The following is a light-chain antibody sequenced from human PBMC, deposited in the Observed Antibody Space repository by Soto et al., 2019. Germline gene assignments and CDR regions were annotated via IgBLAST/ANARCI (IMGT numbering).Light chain of an antibody. CDR1: ETISSW. CDR3: QHYNSYSGA. CDR2: KAS. J-gene: IGKJ1*01. Sequence: DIQMTQSPSTLSGSVGDRVTITCRASETISSWLAWYQQKQGKAPKLLSYKASTLNSGVPSRFSGSGSGTEFTLTISSLQPDDFATYYCQHYNSYSGAFGQGIKVELK. V-gene: IGKV1-5*03.